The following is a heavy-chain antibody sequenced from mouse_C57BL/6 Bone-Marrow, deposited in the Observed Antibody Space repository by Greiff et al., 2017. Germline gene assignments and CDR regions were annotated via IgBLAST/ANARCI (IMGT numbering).Heavy chain of an antibody. V-gene: IGHV1-72*01. CDR2: IGPNGGGT. CDR1: GYTFTSYW. CDR3: AREAILLLAY. J-gene: IGHJ3*01. D-gene: IGHD1-1*01. Sequence: IQLQQPGAELVKPGASVKLSCKASGYTFTSYWMHWVKQRPGRGLEWIGRIGPNGGGTKYNEKFKSKATLTVDKPSSTAYMQLSSLTSEDSAVYYCAREAILLLAYWGQGTLVTVSA.